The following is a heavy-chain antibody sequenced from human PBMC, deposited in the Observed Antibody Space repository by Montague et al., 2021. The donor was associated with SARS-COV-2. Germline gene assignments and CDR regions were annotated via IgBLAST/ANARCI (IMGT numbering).Heavy chain of an antibody. D-gene: IGHD5-12*01. V-gene: IGHV4-39*02. J-gene: IGHJ3*02. CDR2: IYDSGST. CDR3: ARRGRKLLPVATTIGGFDI. Sequence: SETLSLTCTVSGGSISSSNYYWDWIRQPPGKGLEWIGSIYDSGSTYYNPSPKSRVTISVDTSENHFSLKLSSVTAADTAVYYCARRGRKLLPVATTIGGFDIWGQGTMVTVSS. CDR1: GGSISSSNYY.